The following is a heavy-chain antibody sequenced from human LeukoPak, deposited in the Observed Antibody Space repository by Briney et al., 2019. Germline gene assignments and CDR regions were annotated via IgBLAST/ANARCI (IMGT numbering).Heavy chain of an antibody. Sequence: AETLSLTCAVYGGSFSGYYWSWIRQPPGKGLEWIGEINHSGSTNYYPSLKRRVTISVDTSKNQLSLKLSSVTAADTDVYHCARGPPPDTQERSIDYSIAGGSLHYWGQGTLVTVSS. V-gene: IGHV4-34*01. CDR3: ARGPPPDTQERSIDYSIAGGSLHY. CDR1: GGSFSGYY. D-gene: IGHD4-11*01. J-gene: IGHJ4*02. CDR2: INHSGST.